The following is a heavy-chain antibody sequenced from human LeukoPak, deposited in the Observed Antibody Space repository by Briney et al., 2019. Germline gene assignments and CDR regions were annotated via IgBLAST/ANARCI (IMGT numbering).Heavy chain of an antibody. CDR2: INPSGGST. D-gene: IGHD3-10*01. J-gene: IGHJ6*02. CDR3: ARNHYGSGSYYSPQMDV. CDR1: GYTFTSYY. Sequence: ASVKVSCKASGYTFTSYYMHWVRQAPGQGLEWMGIINPSGGSTSYAQKFQGRVTMTRDTSTSTVYMELSSLGSEDTAVYYCARNHYGSGSYYSPQMDVWGQGTTVTVSS. V-gene: IGHV1-46*01.